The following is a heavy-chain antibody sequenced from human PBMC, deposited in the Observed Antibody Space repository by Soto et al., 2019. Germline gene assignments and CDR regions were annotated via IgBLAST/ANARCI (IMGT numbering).Heavy chain of an antibody. CDR3: SRQASDFWSGKPQYYMDV. D-gene: IGHD3-3*01. V-gene: IGHV3-73*01. Sequence: EVQLVESGGGLVQPGGSLKLSCAASGFTFSGSAMHWVRQASGKGLEWVGRIRSKGNNYATAYGASLKGRFTISRDDSKITAYLQMNSLNTEDTAVYYCSRQASDFWSGKPQYYMDVWGKGTKVTVSS. CDR1: GFTFSGSA. CDR2: IRSKGNNYAT. J-gene: IGHJ6*03.